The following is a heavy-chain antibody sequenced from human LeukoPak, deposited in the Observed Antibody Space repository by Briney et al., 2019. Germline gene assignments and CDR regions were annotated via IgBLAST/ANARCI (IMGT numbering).Heavy chain of an antibody. CDR2: INTDGSIT. V-gene: IGHV3-74*01. CDR3: ARGRSYGMDV. J-gene: IGHJ6*02. Sequence: GGSLRLSCAASGFTFSYDWMHWVRQGPGKGLVWVSAINTDGSITTYADSVKGRFTIYRDNAKNTLYVQMNSLRAEDTAVYYCARGRSYGMDVWGQGTTVAVSS. CDR1: GFTFSYDW.